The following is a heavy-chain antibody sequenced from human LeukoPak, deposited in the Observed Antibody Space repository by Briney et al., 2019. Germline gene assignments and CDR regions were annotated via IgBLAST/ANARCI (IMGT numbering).Heavy chain of an antibody. CDR2: IKSKTDGGTT. CDR3: ARGQHDYGIYNWFDP. V-gene: IGHV3-15*01. Sequence: GGSLRLSCAASGFTFSNAWMSWVRQAPGKGLEWVGRIKSKTDGGTTDYAAPVKGRFTISRDDSKNTLYLQMNSLKTEDTAVYYCARGQHDYGIYNWFDPWGQGTLVTVSS. D-gene: IGHD4-17*01. J-gene: IGHJ5*02. CDR1: GFTFSNAW.